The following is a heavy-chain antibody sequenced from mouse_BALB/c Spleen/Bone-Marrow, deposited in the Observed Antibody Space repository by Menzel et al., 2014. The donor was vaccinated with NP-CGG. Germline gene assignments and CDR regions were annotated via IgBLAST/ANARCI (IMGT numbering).Heavy chain of an antibody. CDR3: ARPDYYGYLNY. D-gene: IGHD1-1*01. J-gene: IGHJ2*01. CDR1: GFDFSRYW. CDR2: VNPDSRTI. Sequence: EVQLVESGGGLVQPGGSLKLSCAASGFDFSRYWMSWVRQAPGKGLEWIGEVNPDSRTINYTPSLKDKFIISRDNAKNTLYLPLNKVRSEDTALYYCARPDYYGYLNYWGQGTTLTVSS. V-gene: IGHV4-1*02.